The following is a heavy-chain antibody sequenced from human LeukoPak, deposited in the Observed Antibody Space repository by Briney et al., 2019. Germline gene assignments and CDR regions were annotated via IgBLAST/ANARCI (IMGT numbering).Heavy chain of an antibody. CDR3: TKYGHSPYFDS. CDR1: GGTFSSYA. Sequence: GASVKVSCKASGGTFSSYAISWVRQAPGQGLEWMGIINPSGGITNYAQKFQGRVTMTRDMSTSTVYMELSSLRSEDTAVYYCTKYGHSPYFDSWGQGTLVTVSS. V-gene: IGHV1-46*01. D-gene: IGHD4-17*01. J-gene: IGHJ4*02. CDR2: INPSGGIT.